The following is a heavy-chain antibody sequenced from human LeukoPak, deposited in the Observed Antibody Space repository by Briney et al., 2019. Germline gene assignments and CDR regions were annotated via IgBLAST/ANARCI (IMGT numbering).Heavy chain of an antibody. V-gene: IGHV3-23*01. Sequence: GGSLRLSCAASGFRFSSFGMSWVRQAPGKGLEWVSTISGSGRVKDDAEGRFSISRDNSKNMVYLQMSSLRVDDTAVYYCAKDRRSNGFSVDSRGQGTLVTVSS. CDR2: ISGSGRVK. J-gene: IGHJ4*02. CDR1: GFRFSSFG. CDR3: AKDRRSNGFSVDS. D-gene: IGHD2-8*01.